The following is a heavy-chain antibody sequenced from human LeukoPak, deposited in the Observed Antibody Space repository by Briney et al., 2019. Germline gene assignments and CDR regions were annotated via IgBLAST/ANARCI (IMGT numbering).Heavy chain of an antibody. J-gene: IGHJ6*03. Sequence: SETLSLTCTVSGGSLRSGSYYWRWIRQPAGKGLEWIGRIYPSGGTNYNPSLKSRVTLSVDTSKNQFSLRLSSVTAADTAVYYCARGTHALASCMDVWGKGTTVTVSS. D-gene: IGHD3/OR15-3a*01. CDR3: ARGTHALASCMDV. CDR1: GGSLRSGSYY. CDR2: IYPSGGT. V-gene: IGHV4-61*02.